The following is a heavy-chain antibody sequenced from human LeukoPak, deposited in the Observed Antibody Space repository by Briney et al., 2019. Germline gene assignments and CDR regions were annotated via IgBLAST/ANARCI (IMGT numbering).Heavy chain of an antibody. CDR2: FSYSGST. J-gene: IGHJ4*02. V-gene: IGHV4-59*01. CDR3: ARMYSGTSYYFDY. Sequence: SETLSLTCSVSGVSISTYYWIWIRQPPAKGLEWMGFFSYSGSTKYNPSLRSRVTMSVDTSKNQFSLKLNSVTAADTAVYYCARMYSGTSYYFDYWGQGTLVTVSS. CDR1: GVSISTYY. D-gene: IGHD1-26*01.